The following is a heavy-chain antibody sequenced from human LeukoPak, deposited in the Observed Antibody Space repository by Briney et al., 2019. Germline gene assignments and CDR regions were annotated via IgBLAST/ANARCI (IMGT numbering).Heavy chain of an antibody. Sequence: ASVKVSCKASGYTFTGYYMHWVRQAPGQGLEWMGWINPNSGGTNYAQKFQGRVTMTRATSISTAYMELSRLRSDDTAVYYCATEPYYYDSSGYYPYYYGMDVWDQGTTVTVSS. CDR1: GYTFTGYY. CDR2: INPNSGGT. J-gene: IGHJ6*02. CDR3: ATEPYYYDSSGYYPYYYGMDV. D-gene: IGHD3-22*01. V-gene: IGHV1-2*02.